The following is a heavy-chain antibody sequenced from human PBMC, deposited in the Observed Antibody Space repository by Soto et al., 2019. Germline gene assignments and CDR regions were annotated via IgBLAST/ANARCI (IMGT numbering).Heavy chain of an antibody. CDR2: IYTSGCT. V-gene: IGHV4-4*07. CDR1: AGRPSSYY. J-gene: IGHJ4*01. CDR3: GRDRANHGDQKY. Sequence: PSETLSLTCSVSAGRPSSYYWTWIRQPAGKGLEWIRCIYTSGCTNYNRSLKSRVTMSAETSMSRLSLKLSSVTAAGTAPSYCGRDRANHGDQKYWGQ. D-gene: IGHD3-10*01.